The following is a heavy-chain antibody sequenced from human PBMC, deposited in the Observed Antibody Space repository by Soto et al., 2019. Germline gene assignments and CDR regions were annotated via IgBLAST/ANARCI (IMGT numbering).Heavy chain of an antibody. CDR2: ISSSGSTI. Sequence: GSLRLSCAASGFTFSYYYMSWIRQAPGKGLEWVSYISSSGSTIYYADSVKGRFTISRDNAKNSLYLQMNSLRAEDTAVYYCARDYRPIAAAGTGFDPWGQGTLVTVSS. J-gene: IGHJ5*02. CDR1: GFTFSYYY. D-gene: IGHD6-13*01. V-gene: IGHV3-11*01. CDR3: ARDYRPIAAAGTGFDP.